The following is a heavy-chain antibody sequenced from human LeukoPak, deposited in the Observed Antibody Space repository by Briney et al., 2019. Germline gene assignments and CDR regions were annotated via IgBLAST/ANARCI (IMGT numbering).Heavy chain of an antibody. Sequence: PGGSLRLSCAASGFTFSSYGMHWVRQAPGKGLEWVAFIRYDGSNKYYADSVKGRFTISRDNSKNTLYLQMNSLRAEDTAVYYCAKDRQWLGYYFDYWGQGTLVTVSS. D-gene: IGHD6-19*01. J-gene: IGHJ4*02. CDR1: GFTFSSYG. V-gene: IGHV3-30*02. CDR2: IRYDGSNK. CDR3: AKDRQWLGYYFDY.